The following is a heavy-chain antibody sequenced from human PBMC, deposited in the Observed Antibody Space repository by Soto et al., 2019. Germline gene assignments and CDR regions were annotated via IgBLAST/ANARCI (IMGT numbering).Heavy chain of an antibody. Sequence: PGGSLRLSCASSGFTFSSYAMSWVRQAPGKGLEWVSAISCSGGSTYYADPVRGRFTISRDNSKNTLYLQMNSLRAEDTAVYYCAKNPVIPATAIHDFDYWGQGTLVTVSS. CDR3: AKNPVIPATAIHDFDY. D-gene: IGHD2-2*02. CDR2: ISCSGGST. J-gene: IGHJ4*02. CDR1: GFTFSSYA. V-gene: IGHV3-23*01.